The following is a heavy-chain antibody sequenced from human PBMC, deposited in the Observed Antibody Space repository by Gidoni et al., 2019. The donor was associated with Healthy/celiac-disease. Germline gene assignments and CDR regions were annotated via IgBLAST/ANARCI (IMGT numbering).Heavy chain of an antibody. CDR3: ARDVDGVVTPYYYYGMDV. D-gene: IGHD3-3*01. J-gene: IGHJ6*02. Sequence: QVQLVQSGAEVKKPGASVKVSCKASGYTFPSYGISWVRQAPGQGLEWMGWISAYNGNTNYAQKLQGRVTMTTDTSTSTAYMELRSLRSDDTAVYYCARDVDGVVTPYYYYGMDVWGQGTTVTVSS. CDR1: GYTFPSYG. CDR2: ISAYNGNT. V-gene: IGHV1-18*01.